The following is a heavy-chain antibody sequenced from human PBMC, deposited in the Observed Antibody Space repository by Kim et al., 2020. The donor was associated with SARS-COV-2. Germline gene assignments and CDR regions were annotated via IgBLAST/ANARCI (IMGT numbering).Heavy chain of an antibody. Sequence: SETLSLTCTVSGGSISTYYWSWIRQPPGKGLEWIAYISYSGSTNYNPSLESRVSILVDTSKKQFSLKLSSVTAADTALYYCARQGSGGRAFDIWGQGTMVTVSS. CDR3: ARQGSGGRAFDI. D-gene: IGHD3-10*01. J-gene: IGHJ3*02. CDR1: GGSISTYY. V-gene: IGHV4-59*08. CDR2: ISYSGST.